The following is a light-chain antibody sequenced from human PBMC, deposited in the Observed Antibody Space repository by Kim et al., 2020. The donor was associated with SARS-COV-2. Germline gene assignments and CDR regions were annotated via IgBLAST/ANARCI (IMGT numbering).Light chain of an antibody. CDR3: QQTYCPPRT. Sequence: APVRDRVISACPASQSISTYLNWCQQKPGEAPKVLIYATFNLQSGGPSRFSGSGSGTDFTISISSVQPEDFATYYCQQTYCPPRTFGQGTKVDIK. J-gene: IGKJ1*01. CDR2: ATF. CDR1: QSISTY. V-gene: IGKV1-39*01.